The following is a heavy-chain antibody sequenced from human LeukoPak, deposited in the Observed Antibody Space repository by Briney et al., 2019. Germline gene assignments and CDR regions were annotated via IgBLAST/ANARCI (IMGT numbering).Heavy chain of an antibody. CDR2: INAGNGNI. D-gene: IGHD6-13*01. CDR3: ARERVAALNWFDP. Sequence: ASVKVSCKASGYTFTSYAMHWVRQAPGQRLEWMGWINAGNGNIKYSQKFQGRVTITRDTSASTAYMELSSLRSEDTAVYYCARERVAALNWFDPWGQGTLVTVSS. V-gene: IGHV1-3*01. CDR1: GYTFTSYA. J-gene: IGHJ5*02.